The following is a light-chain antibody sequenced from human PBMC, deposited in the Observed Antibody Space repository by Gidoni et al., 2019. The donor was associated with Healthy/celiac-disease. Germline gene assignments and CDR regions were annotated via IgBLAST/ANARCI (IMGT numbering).Light chain of an antibody. CDR2: DDS. Sequence: SYVLTQPPSVSVAPGQTARITCGGNNIGSKSVHWYQQKPGQAPVLVVYDDSARPSGIPERFSGSNSGNTATLTISRVEAGDEADYYCQVWDSSSDHSFYVFGTGTKVTVL. J-gene: IGLJ1*01. CDR1: NIGSKS. CDR3: QVWDSSSDHSFYV. V-gene: IGLV3-21*02.